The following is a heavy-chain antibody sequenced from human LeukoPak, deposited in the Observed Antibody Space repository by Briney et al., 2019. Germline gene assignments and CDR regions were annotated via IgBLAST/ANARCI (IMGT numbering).Heavy chain of an antibody. CDR2: VYYSGTT. V-gene: IGHV4-59*01. CDR1: GGSISTYY. J-gene: IGHJ4*02. Sequence: PSETLSLTCTVSGGSISTYYWSWIRQPPGKGLEWIGFVYYSGTTEYNPPLKSRTTISADTSKNQFSLELSSVTAADTAVYYCARDPAGTVAHSWGQGILVTVSS. CDR3: ARDPAGTVAHS. D-gene: IGHD1-7*01.